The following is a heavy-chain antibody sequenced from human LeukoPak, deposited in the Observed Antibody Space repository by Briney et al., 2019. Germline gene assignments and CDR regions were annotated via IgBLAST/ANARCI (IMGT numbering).Heavy chain of an antibody. Sequence: GGSLRLSCVASGFPFSSYGIYWVRQAPGRRPEWVTFIRYDGSDKYYADSVKGRFTVSGDNSKNTLWLQMNSLRTEDTAVYYCVKEEYSSSIAFDYWGLGTLVTVSS. CDR2: IRYDGSDK. CDR3: VKEEYSSSIAFDY. CDR1: GFPFSSYG. J-gene: IGHJ4*02. D-gene: IGHD6-6*01. V-gene: IGHV3-30*02.